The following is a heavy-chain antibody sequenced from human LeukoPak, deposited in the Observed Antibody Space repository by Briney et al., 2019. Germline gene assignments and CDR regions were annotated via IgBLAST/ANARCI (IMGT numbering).Heavy chain of an antibody. J-gene: IGHJ3*01. V-gene: IGHV4-4*07. CDR2: IYASGTT. CDR3: ARDSGANLGAFDV. Sequence: PSETLSLTCNVSRGSVSDYHWTWVRQPAGKGLEFIGRIYASGTTSYNPSLWSRITMSMDTSKNHLSLTLTSVTAADTAVYYCARDSGANLGAFDVWGQGTLVTVS. D-gene: IGHD1-26*01. CDR1: RGSVSDYH.